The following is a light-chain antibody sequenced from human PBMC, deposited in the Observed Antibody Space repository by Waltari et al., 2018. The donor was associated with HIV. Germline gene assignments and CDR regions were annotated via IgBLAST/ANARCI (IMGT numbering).Light chain of an antibody. CDR1: PSLLHSDGKTY. CDR2: EVS. J-gene: IGKJ1*01. V-gene: IGKV2D-29*01. CDR3: MQTVQLSWT. Sequence: DIVMTQTPLSLSVTPGQPASISCKSSPSLLHSDGKTYLYWYLQRPGQPPQPLMYEVSTRFAGVPDRFSGSGSGTDFTLRISRVEAEDVGVYYCMQTVQLSWTLGQGTKVQIK.